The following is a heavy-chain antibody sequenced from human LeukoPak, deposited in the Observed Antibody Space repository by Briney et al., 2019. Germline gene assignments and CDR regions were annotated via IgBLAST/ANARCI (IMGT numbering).Heavy chain of an antibody. V-gene: IGHV1-69*04. D-gene: IGHD2-8*01. J-gene: IGHJ4*02. CDR3: AMIPYCTSVTCYYLDY. Sequence: SVKVSCKASGGTFSSYAISWVRQAPGQGLEWMGRIIPILGIANYAQKLQGRVTMTTDTSTSTAYVELRSLRSDDTAVYYCAMIPYCTSVTCYYLDYWGQGTLVTVSS. CDR1: GGTFSSYA. CDR2: IIPILGIA.